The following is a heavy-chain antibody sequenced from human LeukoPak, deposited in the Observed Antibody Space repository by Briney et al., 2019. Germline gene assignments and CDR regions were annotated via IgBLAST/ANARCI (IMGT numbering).Heavy chain of an antibody. CDR1: GGSISSGSYY. CDR3: ARDLRRASSSSYWFDP. D-gene: IGHD6-6*01. Sequence: SETLSLTCTVSGGSISSGSYYWSWIRQPARKGLEWIGRIYTSGSTNYNPSLKSRVTISVDTSKNQFSLKLSSVTAADTAVYYCARDLRRASSSSYWFDPWGQGTLVTVSS. V-gene: IGHV4-61*02. J-gene: IGHJ5*02. CDR2: IYTSGST.